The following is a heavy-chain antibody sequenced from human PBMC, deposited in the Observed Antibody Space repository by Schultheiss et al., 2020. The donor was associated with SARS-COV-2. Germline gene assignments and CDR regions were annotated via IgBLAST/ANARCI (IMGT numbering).Heavy chain of an antibody. CDR3: AKPPGLGYCSGGSCIPFDY. CDR2: ISSSSSYI. D-gene: IGHD2-15*01. V-gene: IGHV3-23*01. J-gene: IGHJ4*02. CDR1: GFTFSSYA. Sequence: GESLKISCAASGFTFSSYAMSWVRQAPGKGLEWVSSISSSSSYIYYADSVKGRFTISKDNSKNTLYLQMNSLRAEDTAVYYCAKPPGLGYCSGGSCIPFDYWGQGTLVTVSS.